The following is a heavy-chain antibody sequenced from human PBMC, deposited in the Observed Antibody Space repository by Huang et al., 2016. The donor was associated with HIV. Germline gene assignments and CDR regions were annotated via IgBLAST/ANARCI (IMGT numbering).Heavy chain of an antibody. Sequence: QVQLVESGGDLVRPGGSLRLSCEASGFTFSDHYMSWVRQAPGKGLEWVASIGAGDNPKYYADFVKGRFTISRDNAENSLFLQMNSLRVEDSAVYYCARESYDFWNGYFSEFYYYYYMDVWGIGTTVTVAS. D-gene: IGHD3-3*01. CDR2: IGAGDNPK. V-gene: IGHV3-11*04. CDR1: GFTFSDHY. J-gene: IGHJ6*03. CDR3: ARESYDFWNGYFSEFYYYYYMDV.